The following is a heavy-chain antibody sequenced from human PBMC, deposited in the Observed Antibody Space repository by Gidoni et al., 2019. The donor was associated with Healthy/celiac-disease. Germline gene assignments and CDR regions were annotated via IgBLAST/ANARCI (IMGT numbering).Heavy chain of an antibody. CDR3: ARELWFGELFY. V-gene: IGHV4-59*01. Sequence: QVQLQESGPGLVKPSETLSLTCTVSGGSISSYYWSWIRQPPGKGLEWIGYIYYSGRTNYNPSLKSRVTISVDTSKNQFSLKLSSVTAADTAVYYCARELWFGELFYWGQGTLVTVSS. CDR1: GGSISSYY. D-gene: IGHD3-10*01. CDR2: IYYSGRT. J-gene: IGHJ4*02.